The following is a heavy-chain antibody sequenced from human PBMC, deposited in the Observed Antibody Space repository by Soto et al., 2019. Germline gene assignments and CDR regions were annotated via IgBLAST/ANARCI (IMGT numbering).Heavy chain of an antibody. D-gene: IGHD2-15*01. V-gene: IGHV4-30-4*01. CDR3: ATGYSYFDY. CDR1: GGSISSVDYY. J-gene: IGHJ4*02. CDR2: IYYSGST. Sequence: PSETLSLTCTVSGGSISSVDYYWGCIRQPPGKGLEWIGYIYYSGSTSYNPSLKSRVTISLDTSKNQFSLKLSSVTAADTAVYYCATGYSYFDYWGQGTLVTVSS.